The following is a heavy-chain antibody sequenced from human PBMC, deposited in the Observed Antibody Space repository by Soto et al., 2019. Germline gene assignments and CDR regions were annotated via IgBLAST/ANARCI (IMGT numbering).Heavy chain of an antibody. D-gene: IGHD3-22*01. J-gene: IGHJ5*02. V-gene: IGHV3-9*01. CDR3: ARDSAVVITEGWFDP. Sequence: GGSLRLSCAASGFTFDDYAMHWVRQAPGKGLEWVSGISWNSGSNKYYADSVKGRFTISRDNSKNTLYLQMNSLRAEDTAVYYCARDSAVVITEGWFDPWGQGTLVTVSS. CDR1: GFTFDDYA. CDR2: ISWNSGSNK.